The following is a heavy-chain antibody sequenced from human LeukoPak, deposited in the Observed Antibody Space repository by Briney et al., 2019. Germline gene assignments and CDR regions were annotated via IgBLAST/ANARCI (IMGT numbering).Heavy chain of an antibody. CDR2: IYPGDPDT. Sequence: GESLKISCKGSGYSFTNYWIGWVRQMPGKGLEWMGIIYPGDPDTRYSPSFQGQVTISADESISTAYLQWSSLKASDTAMYYCASPTMGSYYYYGMDVWGQGTTVTVSS. CDR1: GYSFTNYW. V-gene: IGHV5-51*01. D-gene: IGHD3-10*01. CDR3: ASPTMGSYYYYGMDV. J-gene: IGHJ6*02.